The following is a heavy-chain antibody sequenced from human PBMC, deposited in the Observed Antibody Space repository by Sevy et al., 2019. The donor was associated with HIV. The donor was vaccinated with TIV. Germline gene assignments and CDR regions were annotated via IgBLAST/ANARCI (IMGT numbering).Heavy chain of an antibody. CDR3: ATSRREVEHWQPIDY. J-gene: IGHJ4*02. CDR2: ISYDGSNK. V-gene: IGHV3-30*03. D-gene: IGHD3-3*02. Sequence: GGSLRLSCAASGFTFSSYGMHWVRQAPGKGLEWVAVISYDGSNKYYADSVQGRFTFSRDNSKNTLYLQMNSLRAEDTAVYYCATSRREVEHWQPIDYWGQGTLVTVSS. CDR1: GFTFSSYG.